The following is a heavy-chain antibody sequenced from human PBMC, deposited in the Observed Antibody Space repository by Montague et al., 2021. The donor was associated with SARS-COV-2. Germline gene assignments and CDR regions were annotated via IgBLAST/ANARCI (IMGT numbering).Heavy chain of an antibody. J-gene: IGHJ3*02. V-gene: IGHV4-31*03. Sequence: TLSLTCTVSGGSISSGGYYWSWIRQHPGKGLEWIGYIYYSGSTYYNPSLKSRVTISVDTSKNQFFLKLSSVTAADTAVYYCARAATITMIVVVIDAFDIWGQGTMVTVSS. CDR3: ARAATITMIVVVIDAFDI. D-gene: IGHD3-22*01. CDR2: IYYSGST. CDR1: GGSISSGGYY.